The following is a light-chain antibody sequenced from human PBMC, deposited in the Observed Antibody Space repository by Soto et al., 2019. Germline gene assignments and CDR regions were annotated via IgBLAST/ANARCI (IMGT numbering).Light chain of an antibody. CDR3: MQALQTPLT. V-gene: IGKV2-28*01. CDR2: LGS. CDR1: QSLLHSNGYNY. Sequence: DIVMTQSPLSLPVTPGEPASISCRSSQSLLHSNGYNYLDWYLQKPGQSPQLLIYLGSNRASGVPDRFSGSGSGTDFTLTISRVEAEDVGVYYCMQALQTPLTFGQGTRLEIQ. J-gene: IGKJ5*01.